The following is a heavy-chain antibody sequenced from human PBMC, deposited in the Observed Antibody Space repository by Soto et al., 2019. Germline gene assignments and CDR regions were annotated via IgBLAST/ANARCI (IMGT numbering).Heavy chain of an antibody. J-gene: IGHJ6*03. Sequence: GGSLRLSCAASGLTFSDYYMSWIRQAPGKGLEWVSYISSSGSTIYYADSVKGRFTISRDNAKNSLYLQMNSLRAEDTAVYYCARAHDYHDHTYYYYYYMDVWGKGTTVTVSS. CDR1: GLTFSDYY. D-gene: IGHD4-17*01. CDR3: ARAHDYHDHTYYYYYYMDV. CDR2: ISSSGSTI. V-gene: IGHV3-11*01.